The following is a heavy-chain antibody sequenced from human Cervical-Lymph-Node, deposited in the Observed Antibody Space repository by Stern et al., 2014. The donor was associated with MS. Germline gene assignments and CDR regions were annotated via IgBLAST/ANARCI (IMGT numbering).Heavy chain of an antibody. V-gene: IGHV1-2*02. Sequence: QVQLVQSGAEVKKPGASVKVSCKTSGYTFTGYYLHWVRQAPGQGLEWMGWIDPNNGVTNDAQKFQGRVTMTRDTSISTAYMELRSLRSDDTAIYYCARLFPMDTARGWFDYWGQGTLVTVSS. J-gene: IGHJ4*02. D-gene: IGHD5-18*01. CDR1: GYTFTGYY. CDR2: IDPNNGVT. CDR3: ARLFPMDTARGWFDY.